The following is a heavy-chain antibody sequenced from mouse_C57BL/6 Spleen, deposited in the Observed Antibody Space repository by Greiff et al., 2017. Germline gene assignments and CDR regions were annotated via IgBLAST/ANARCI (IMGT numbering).Heavy chain of an antibody. CDR1: GFNIKDDY. D-gene: IGHD1-1*01. V-gene: IGHV14-4*01. CDR2: IDPENGDT. Sequence: EVQLQQSGAELVRPGASVKLSCTASGFNIKDDYMHWVKQRPEQGLEWIGWIDPENGDTEYASKFQGKATITADTSSNTAYLQLSSLTSEDTAVYYCTFITTVVDRWYFDVWGTGTTVTVSS. CDR3: TFITTVVDRWYFDV. J-gene: IGHJ1*03.